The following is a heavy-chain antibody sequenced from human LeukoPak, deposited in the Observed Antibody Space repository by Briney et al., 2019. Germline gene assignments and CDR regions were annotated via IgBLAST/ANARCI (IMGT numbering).Heavy chain of an antibody. Sequence: KASETLSLTCTVSGGSISSGGYYWSWIRQHPGKGLEWIGYIYYSGSTYYNPSLKSRVTISVDTSKNQFSLKLSSVTAADTAVYYCARGGPRCGHPFDYWGQGTLVTVSS. CDR3: ARGGPRCGHPFDY. CDR2: IYYSGST. D-gene: IGHD2-21*01. V-gene: IGHV4-31*03. CDR1: GGSISSGGYY. J-gene: IGHJ4*02.